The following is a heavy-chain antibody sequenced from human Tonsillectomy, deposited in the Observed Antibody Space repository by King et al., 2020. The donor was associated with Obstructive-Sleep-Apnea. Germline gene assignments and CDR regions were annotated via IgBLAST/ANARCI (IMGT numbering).Heavy chain of an antibody. CDR3: ARDLGYCNTTNCYRNWFDP. V-gene: IGHV1-18*04. CDR1: GYSFTTYG. CDR2: VSTYDDHT. J-gene: IGHJ5*02. D-gene: IGHD2-2*01. Sequence: QVQLVESGAEVKKPGASVKVSCKASGYSFTTYGISWVRQAPGQGLEWMGWVSTYDDHTNFAQKPQGRVTMTTDTSTSTAYMELRSLSSDDTAVYYCARDLGYCNTTNCYRNWFDPWGQGTLVTVSS.